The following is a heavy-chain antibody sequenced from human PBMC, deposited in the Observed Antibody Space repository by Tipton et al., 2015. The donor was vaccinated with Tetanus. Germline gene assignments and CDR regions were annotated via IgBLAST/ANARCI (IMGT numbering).Heavy chain of an antibody. CDR2: ISNGNT. D-gene: IGHD5-18*01. V-gene: IGHV4-4*07. CDR1: RGPISSYY. J-gene: IGHJ4*02. Sequence: TLSLTCTVTRGPISSYYWSWIRQPVGKGLEWIGHISNGNTDYTPSLKSRVTLSVDTSTNQFSMKLRSVKAADTAIYYCAREPGFSYGFKYWGQGILVTVSS. CDR3: AREPGFSYGFKY.